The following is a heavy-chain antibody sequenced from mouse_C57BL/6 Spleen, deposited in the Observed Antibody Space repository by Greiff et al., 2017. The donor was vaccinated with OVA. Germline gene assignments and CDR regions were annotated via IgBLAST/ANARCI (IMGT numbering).Heavy chain of an antibody. J-gene: IGHJ4*01. Sequence: QVQLQQPGAELVKPGASVKLSCKASGYTFTSYWMQWVKQRPGQGLERIGEIDPSDSYTNYNQQFKGKATLTVDTSSSTAYMQLSSLTSEDSAVYYCARGYGSSYGDAMDYWGQGTSVTVSS. V-gene: IGHV1-50*01. CDR3: ARGYGSSYGDAMDY. CDR1: GYTFTSYW. D-gene: IGHD1-1*01. CDR2: IDPSDSYT.